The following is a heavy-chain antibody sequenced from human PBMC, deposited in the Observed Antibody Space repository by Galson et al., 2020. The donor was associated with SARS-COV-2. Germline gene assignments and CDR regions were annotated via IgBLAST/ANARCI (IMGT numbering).Heavy chain of an antibody. D-gene: IGHD3-10*01. CDR2: ISSSSSYI. CDR3: ATGSIWFRESPDY. Sequence: GESLKISCAASGFTFSSYSMNWVRQAPGKGLEWVSSISSSSSYIYYADSVKGRFTISRDNAKNSLYLQMNSLRAEDTAVYYCATGSIWFRESPDYWGQGTLVTVSS. V-gene: IGHV3-21*01. CDR1: GFTFSSYS. J-gene: IGHJ4*02.